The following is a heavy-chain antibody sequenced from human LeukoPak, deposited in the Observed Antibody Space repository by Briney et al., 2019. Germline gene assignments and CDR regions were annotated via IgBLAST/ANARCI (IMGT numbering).Heavy chain of an antibody. J-gene: IGHJ5*02. CDR1: GYTFTGYY. CDR3: ARDEYCSSTSCYRLTNWFDP. Sequence: APVKVSCKASGYTFTGYYMHWVRQAPGQGLEWMGWINPNSGGTSYAQKFQGRVTMTRDTSISTAYMELSRLRSDDTAVYYCARDEYCSSTSCYRLTNWFDPWGQGTLVTVSS. CDR2: INPNSGGT. D-gene: IGHD2-2*01. V-gene: IGHV1-2*02.